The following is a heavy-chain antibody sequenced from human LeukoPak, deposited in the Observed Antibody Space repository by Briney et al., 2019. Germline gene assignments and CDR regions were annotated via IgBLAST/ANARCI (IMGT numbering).Heavy chain of an antibody. Sequence: ASVKVSCKASGGTFSSYTISWVRQAPGQGLEWMGRIIPILGIANYAQKFQGRVTINADKSTSTAYMELSSLRSEDTAVYYCARSPVLLWFGEFDPWGQGTLVTVSS. CDR3: ARSPVLLWFGEFDP. CDR2: IIPILGIA. D-gene: IGHD3-10*01. V-gene: IGHV1-69*02. J-gene: IGHJ5*02. CDR1: GGTFSSYT.